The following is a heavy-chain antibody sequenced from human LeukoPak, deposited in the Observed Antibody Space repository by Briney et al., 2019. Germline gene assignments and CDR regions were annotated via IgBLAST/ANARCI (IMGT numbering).Heavy chain of an antibody. J-gene: IGHJ4*02. CDR2: ISSSGSTI. D-gene: IGHD5-18*01. CDR1: GFIFSDYY. Sequence: GGSLTLTCAASGFIFSDYYMSWIRQPPGKGLEWVSYISSSGSTIYYADSVKGRFTISRDNDKNSLYLQMKSLRAEDTAVYYCAYTAMVYPPNPDYWGQGTLATVSS. CDR3: AYTAMVYPPNPDY. V-gene: IGHV3-11*04.